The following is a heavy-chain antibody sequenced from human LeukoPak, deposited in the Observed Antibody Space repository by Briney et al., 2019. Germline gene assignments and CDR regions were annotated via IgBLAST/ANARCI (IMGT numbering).Heavy chain of an antibody. CDR3: AKGLYYFDY. CDR1: GFIFSNAW. Sequence: GGSLRLSCAGSGFIFSNAWMSWVRQAPGKGLEWVSAISGSGGSTYYADSVKGRFTISRDNSKNTLYLQMNSLRAEDTAVYYCAKGLYYFDYWGQGTLVTVSS. CDR2: ISGSGGST. J-gene: IGHJ4*02. V-gene: IGHV3-23*01.